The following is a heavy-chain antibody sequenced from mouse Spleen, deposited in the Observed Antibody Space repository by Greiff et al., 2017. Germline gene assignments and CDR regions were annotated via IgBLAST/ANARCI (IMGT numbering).Heavy chain of an antibody. CDR1: GFTFSDYG. V-gene: IGHV5-17*01. CDR3: AGGLRAWFAY. CDR2: ISSGSSTI. D-gene: IGHD2-4*01. J-gene: IGHJ3*01. Sequence: EVQLVESGGGLVKPGGSLKLSCAASGFTFSDYGMHWVRQAPEKGLEWVAYISSGSSTIYYADTVKGRFTISRDNAKNTLFLQMTSLRSEDTAMYYCAGGLRAWFAYWGQGTLVTVSA.